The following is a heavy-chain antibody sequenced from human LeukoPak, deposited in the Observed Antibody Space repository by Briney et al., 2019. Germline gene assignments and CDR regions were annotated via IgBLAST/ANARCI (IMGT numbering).Heavy chain of an antibody. CDR2: ISAKNGNT. J-gene: IGHJ4*02. V-gene: IGHV1-18*04. Sequence: GASVKVSYKASGYTFTGYYMHWVRQAPGQGLGWMGWISAKNGNTDYAQNLQGRVTMAADRSTSTAYMELRSLRSDDTAVYYCARRIVGGHLGDYWGQGTLVTVSS. CDR3: ARRIVGGHLGDY. D-gene: IGHD1-26*01. CDR1: GYTFTGYY.